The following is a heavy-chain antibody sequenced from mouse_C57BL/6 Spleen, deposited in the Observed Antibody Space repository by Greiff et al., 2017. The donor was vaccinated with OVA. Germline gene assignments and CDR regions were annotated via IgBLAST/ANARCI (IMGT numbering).Heavy chain of an antibody. CDR2: ISSGSSTI. J-gene: IGHJ4*01. CDR3: ARSYYYGSSYAMDY. D-gene: IGHD1-1*01. CDR1: GFTFSDYG. V-gene: IGHV5-17*01. Sequence: EVQLVESGGGLVKPGGSLKLSCAASGFTFSDYGMHWVRQAPEKGLEWVAYISSGSSTIYYADTVKGRFTISRDNAKNTLFLHMTSLRSEDTAMYYCARSYYYGSSYAMDYWGQGTSVTVSS.